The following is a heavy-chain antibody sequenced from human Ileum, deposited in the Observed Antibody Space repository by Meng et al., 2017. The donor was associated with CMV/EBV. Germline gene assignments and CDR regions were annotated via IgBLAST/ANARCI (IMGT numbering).Heavy chain of an antibody. D-gene: IGHD1-26*01. CDR1: GFAFHSYT. V-gene: IGHV3-23*01. Sequence: VSGFAFHSYTMTWVRQVPGKGLEWVSTISGTANDVYYADSVKGRFTISRDNSQNMVYLQMNSLRAEDTALYYCARGNSATTWLIFDFWGQGALVTVSS. CDR2: ISGTANDV. J-gene: IGHJ5*01. CDR3: ARGNSATTWLIFDF.